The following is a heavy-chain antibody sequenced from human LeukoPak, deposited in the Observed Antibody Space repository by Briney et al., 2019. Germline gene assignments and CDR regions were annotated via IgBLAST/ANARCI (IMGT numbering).Heavy chain of an antibody. CDR2: ISRSGDTI. J-gene: IGHJ4*02. D-gene: IGHD5-12*01. CDR3: ARDVGGYTPYYFDY. V-gene: IGHV3-48*03. Sequence: PGGSLRLSCAASGFTFSRYEMNWVRQAPGKGLEWVSYISRSGDTIYFADSVKGRFTISRDNSKNTLYLQMNSLRAEDTAVYYCARDVGGYTPYYFDYWGQGTLVTVSS. CDR1: GFTFSRYE.